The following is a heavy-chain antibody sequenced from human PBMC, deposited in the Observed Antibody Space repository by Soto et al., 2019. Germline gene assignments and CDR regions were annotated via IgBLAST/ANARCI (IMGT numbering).Heavy chain of an antibody. CDR1: RFSLSTFV. V-gene: IGHV3-30*04. D-gene: IGHD2-8*01. Sequence: PGGSLRLSCAASRFSLSTFVMYWVRQAPGKGLEWVAFISYDGNNKYYADSVNGRFTISRDISMNTLYLQVNNLRADDTAVYYCARGMALLEGMDVWGQGTTVTVSS. CDR3: ARGMALLEGMDV. CDR2: ISYDGNNK. J-gene: IGHJ6*02.